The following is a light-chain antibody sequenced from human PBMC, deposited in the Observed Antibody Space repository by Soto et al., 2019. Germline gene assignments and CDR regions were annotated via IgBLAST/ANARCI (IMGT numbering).Light chain of an antibody. CDR2: GAS. CDR1: QSVSSN. J-gene: IGKJ2*01. V-gene: IGKV3-15*01. Sequence: EIGMTQSPATLSVSPGERATLSCRASQSVSSNLAWYQQKPGQAPRLRIYGASTSATEIPARFSGSGSGTEFTLTISSLQSEDFAVYYCQQYNNWPPYTFGQGTKLEIK. CDR3: QQYNNWPPYT.